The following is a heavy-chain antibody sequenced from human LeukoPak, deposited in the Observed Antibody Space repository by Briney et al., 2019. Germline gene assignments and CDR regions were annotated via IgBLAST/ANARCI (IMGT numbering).Heavy chain of an antibody. CDR2: ITSSGANI. J-gene: IGHJ4*02. CDR3: GRWGYFDSGNYFVVDY. CDR1: GFTFSDYY. Sequence: GGSLRLSCAASGFTFSDYYMSWIRQAPGKGPEWISYITSSGANIYYADSVKGRFTVSRDNAKNSLYLQMNSLRVEDTAVYYCGRWGYFDSGNYFVVDYWGQGTVVTVSS. V-gene: IGHV3-11*01. D-gene: IGHD3-22*01.